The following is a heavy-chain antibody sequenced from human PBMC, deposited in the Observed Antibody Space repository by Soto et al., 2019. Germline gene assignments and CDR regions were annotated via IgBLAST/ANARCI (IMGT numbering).Heavy chain of an antibody. CDR3: ARGDREDIAVVIGVRPGDHGVDV. J-gene: IGHJ6*02. D-gene: IGHD2-15*01. V-gene: IGHV3-30-3*01. Sequence: RLSCAASGFTFRSYAMHWVRQAPGKGLECVAVISYDGSNKFYRDYVKGRFTISRDNSKNTLYLQINSLRYEDTAVYYCARGDREDIAVVIGVRPGDHGVDVWGQGTTVTGSS. CDR1: GFTFRSYA. CDR2: ISYDGSNK.